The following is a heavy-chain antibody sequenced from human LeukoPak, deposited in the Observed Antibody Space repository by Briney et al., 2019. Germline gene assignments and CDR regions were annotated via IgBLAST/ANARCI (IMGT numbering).Heavy chain of an antibody. D-gene: IGHD3-22*01. V-gene: IGHV3-23*01. CDR3: AKDHYDSSGYPGHFDY. J-gene: IGHJ4*02. Sequence: GGSLRLSCAASGFTFSSYAMSWVRQAPGKGLEWVSAISGSGGSTYCADSVKGRFTISRDNSKNTLYLQMNSLRAEDTAVYYCAKDHYDSSGYPGHFDYWGQGTLVTVSS. CDR2: ISGSGGST. CDR1: GFTFSSYA.